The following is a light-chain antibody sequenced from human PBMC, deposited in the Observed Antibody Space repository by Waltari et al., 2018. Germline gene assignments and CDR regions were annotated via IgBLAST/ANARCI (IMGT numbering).Light chain of an antibody. J-gene: IGKJ2*02. CDR3: QQYNSYSCT. CDR2: KAS. CDR1: QSISSW. Sequence: DIQMTQSPSTLSASVGDRVTITCRASQSISSWLAWYQQKPGKAPKLLIYKASSLESGVPPSFSGSGSGTEFTLTISSLQPDDFATYYCQQYNSYSCTFGQGTKLEIK. V-gene: IGKV1-5*03.